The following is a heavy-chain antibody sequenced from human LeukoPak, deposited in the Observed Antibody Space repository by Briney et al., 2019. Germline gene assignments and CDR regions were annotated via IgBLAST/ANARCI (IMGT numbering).Heavy chain of an antibody. J-gene: IGHJ6*02. Sequence: PGGSLRLSCAASGFTLSSYWMHWVRQAPGKGLVWVSRINTDGSTTNYADSVKGRFTISRDNSKNTLYLQMNSLRAEDTALYYCAKGGAADAGYYAMDFWGQGTTVTVSS. V-gene: IGHV3-74*01. CDR3: AKGGAADAGYYAMDF. D-gene: IGHD6-13*01. CDR1: GFTLSSYW. CDR2: INTDGSTT.